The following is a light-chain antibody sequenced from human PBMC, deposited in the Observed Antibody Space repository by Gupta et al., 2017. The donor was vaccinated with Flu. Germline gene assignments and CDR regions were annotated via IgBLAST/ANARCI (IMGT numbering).Light chain of an antibody. CDR2: SAS. CDR1: QDIGNF. CDR3: QQQSSCPST. Sequence: GERATLSCQASQDIGNFLDWYQQKPGQAPRLLMCSASTWTTGIPARFSGNGSGTDFTLTISSLEPEDFAVYYCQQQSSCPSTFGQGTRVEIK. J-gene: IGKJ1*01. V-gene: IGKV3-11*01.